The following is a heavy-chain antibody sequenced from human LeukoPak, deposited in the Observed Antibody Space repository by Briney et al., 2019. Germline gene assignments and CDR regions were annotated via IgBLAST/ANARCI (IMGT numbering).Heavy chain of an antibody. J-gene: IGHJ4*02. CDR1: GFTFTNYA. V-gene: IGHV3-33*01. Sequence: QPGRSLRLSCAASGFTFTNYAMQWVRQAPGTGLEWVATIWYDGSDKYYTYSVKGRFTISRDNSKNTLYLQMNSLRVDDTAVYYCVRGLSPDYWGQGTLVTVSS. CDR3: VRGLSPDY. CDR2: IWYDGSDK.